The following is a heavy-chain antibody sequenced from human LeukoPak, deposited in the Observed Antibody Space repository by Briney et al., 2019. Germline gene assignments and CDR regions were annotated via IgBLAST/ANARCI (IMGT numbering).Heavy chain of an antibody. CDR1: GGSISSYY. D-gene: IGHD5-18*01. CDR2: IYYSGST. CDR3: ARGRGYCYGSVYFDY. Sequence: SETLSLTCTVSGGSISSYYWSWIRQPPGKGLEWIGYIYYSGSTNYNPSLKSRVTISVDTSKNQFSLKLSSVTAADTAVYYCARGRGYCYGSVYFDYWGQGTLVTVSS. J-gene: IGHJ4*02. V-gene: IGHV4-59*01.